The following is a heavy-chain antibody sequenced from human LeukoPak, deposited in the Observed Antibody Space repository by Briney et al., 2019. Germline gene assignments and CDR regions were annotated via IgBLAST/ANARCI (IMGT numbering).Heavy chain of an antibody. CDR3: ARQNYIVGATRMYNWFDP. J-gene: IGHJ5*02. D-gene: IGHD1-26*01. V-gene: IGHV3-23*01. CDR1: GFTFSSYA. CDR2: ISGSGGST. Sequence: GGSLRLSCAASGFTFSSYAMSWVHQAPGKGLEWVSAISGSGGSTYYADSVKGRFTISRDNSKNTLYLQMNSLRDEDTAVYYCARQNYIVGATRMYNWFDPWGQGTLVTVSS.